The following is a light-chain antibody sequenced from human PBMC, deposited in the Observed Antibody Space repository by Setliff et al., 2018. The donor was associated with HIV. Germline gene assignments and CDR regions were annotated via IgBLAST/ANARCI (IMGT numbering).Light chain of an antibody. CDR2: DVT. J-gene: IGLJ1*01. Sequence: QSALTQPRSVSGSPGQSVTIPCTGTSSDVGNYNYVSWYQHHPGKAPKLMIYDVTKRPSGVPDRFSGSKSGNTASLTISGLQAEDEADYYCSSYAGSYTSLFVFGTGTRSPS. V-gene: IGLV2-11*01. CDR1: SSDVGNYNY. CDR3: SSYAGSYTSLFV.